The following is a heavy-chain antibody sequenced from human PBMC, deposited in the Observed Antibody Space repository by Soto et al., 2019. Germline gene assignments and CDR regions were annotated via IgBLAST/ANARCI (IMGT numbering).Heavy chain of an antibody. CDR2: ISYDGSNK. Sequence: QVQLVESGGGVVQPGRSLRLSCAASGFTFSSYGMHWVRQAPGKGLEWVAVISYDGSNKYYADSVKGRFTISRDNSKNTLYLQMNSLRAEDTAVYYCAKVGAQYSSSSFDYWGQGTLVTVSS. V-gene: IGHV3-30*18. D-gene: IGHD6-6*01. CDR3: AKVGAQYSSSSFDY. J-gene: IGHJ4*02. CDR1: GFTFSSYG.